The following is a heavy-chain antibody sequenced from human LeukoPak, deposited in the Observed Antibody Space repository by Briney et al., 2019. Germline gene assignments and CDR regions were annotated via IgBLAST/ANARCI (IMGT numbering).Heavy chain of an antibody. V-gene: IGHV3-64D*06. CDR1: GFTFSSYA. D-gene: IGHD1-1*01. Sequence: PGGSLRLSCSASGFTFSSYAMHWVRQAPGKGLEYVSAISSNGGSTYYADSVKGRFTISRDNSKNTLYLQMSSLRAEDTAVYYCVKALQPGTNYFDYWGQGTLVTVSS. CDR3: VKALQPGTNYFDY. J-gene: IGHJ4*02. CDR2: ISSNGGST.